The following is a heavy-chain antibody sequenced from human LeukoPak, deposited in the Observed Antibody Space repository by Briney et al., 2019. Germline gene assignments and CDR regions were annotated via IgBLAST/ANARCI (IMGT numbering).Heavy chain of an antibody. CDR1: GGSISSYY. Sequence: SETLSLTCTVSGGSISSYYWSWIRQPPGKGLEWIGYIYYSGSTNYKPSLKSPVTISVDTSKNQFSLKLSSVTAADTAVYYCARYGVVIDAFDIWGQGTMVTVSS. CDR3: ARYGVVIDAFDI. V-gene: IGHV4-59*01. CDR2: IYYSGST. J-gene: IGHJ3*02. D-gene: IGHD2-21*01.